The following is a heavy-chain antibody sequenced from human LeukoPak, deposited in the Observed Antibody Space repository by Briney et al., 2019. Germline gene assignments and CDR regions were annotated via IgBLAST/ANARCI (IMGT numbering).Heavy chain of an antibody. CDR3: ARGAGGDDYGDYNFDY. CDR1: GFTFSSYG. Sequence: PPGRSLRLSCAASGFTFSSYGMHWVRQAPGKGLEWVAIIWNDESNKYYADSVKGRFTISRDNSKNTLYLQMNSLRAEDTAVYYCARGAGGDDYGDYNFDYWGQGTLVTVSS. V-gene: IGHV3-33*01. CDR2: IWNDESNK. D-gene: IGHD4-17*01. J-gene: IGHJ4*02.